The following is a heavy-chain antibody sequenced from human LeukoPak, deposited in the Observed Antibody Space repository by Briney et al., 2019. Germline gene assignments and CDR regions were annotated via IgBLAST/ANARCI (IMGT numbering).Heavy chain of an antibody. D-gene: IGHD7-27*01. J-gene: IGHJ4*02. V-gene: IGHV1-8*01. CDR2: MSPNSGDT. CDR3: ARGPPNWGYDY. CDR1: GYTFTSYD. Sequence: ASVKVSCKASGYTFTSYDFNWVRQATGQRPEWMGWMSPNSGDTGYAQKFQDRVTMTRNTSISTAYIELSSLRSDDTAVYYCARGPPNWGYDYWGPGTLVTVSP.